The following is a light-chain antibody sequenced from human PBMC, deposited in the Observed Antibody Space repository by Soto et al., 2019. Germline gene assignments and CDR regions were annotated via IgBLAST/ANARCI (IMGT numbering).Light chain of an antibody. CDR3: QHLYTWPFT. CDR2: EAS. Sequence: IRLTLSAALLSVTLGDRVTITCRASHDISTFLAWYQQKPGKAPKLLIYEASTLQSGVPLRFSGSGSGTEFTLTISGLLPEDFTAYHCQHLYTWPFTFGEGTRLEI. CDR1: HDISTF. J-gene: IGKJ5*01. V-gene: IGKV1-9*01.